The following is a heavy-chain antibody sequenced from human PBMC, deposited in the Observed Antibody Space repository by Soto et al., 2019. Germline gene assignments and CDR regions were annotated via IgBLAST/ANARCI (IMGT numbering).Heavy chain of an antibody. CDR2: INHSGST. V-gene: IGHV4-34*01. CDR1: GGSFSGYY. Sequence: SETLALTCAVSGGSFSGYYWSWIRQPPGKGLEWIGEINHSGSTNYNPSLKSRVTISVDTSKNQFSLKLSSVTAADTAVYYCASGTMVRGVIRNYYYYGMDVWGQGTTVTVSS. J-gene: IGHJ6*02. CDR3: ASGTMVRGVIRNYYYYGMDV. D-gene: IGHD3-10*01.